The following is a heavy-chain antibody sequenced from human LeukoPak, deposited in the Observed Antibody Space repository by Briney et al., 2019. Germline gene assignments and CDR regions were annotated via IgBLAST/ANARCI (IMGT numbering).Heavy chain of an antibody. J-gene: IGHJ5*02. CDR1: GYTFTSYG. Sequence: GASVKVSCKASGYTFTSYGISWVRQAPGQGLEWMGWISAYNGNTNYAQKLRGRVTMTTDTSTSTAYMELRSLRSDDTAVYYCARCPRFGVVIMGNWFDPWGQGTLVTVSS. V-gene: IGHV1-18*01. D-gene: IGHD3-3*01. CDR2: ISAYNGNT. CDR3: ARCPRFGVVIMGNWFDP.